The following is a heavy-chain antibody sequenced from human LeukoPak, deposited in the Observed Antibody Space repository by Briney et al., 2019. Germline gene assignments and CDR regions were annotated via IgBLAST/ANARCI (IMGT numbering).Heavy chain of an antibody. CDR3: ARAFGDFWSGYAYYYYYMDV. Sequence: ASVKVSCKASGYTFTSYDINWVRQATGQGLEWMGWMNPNSGNTGYAQKFQGRVTMTRNTSISTAYMELSSLRSEDTAVYYCARAFGDFWSGYAYYYYYMDVWGKGTTVTVSS. CDR1: GYTFTSYD. CDR2: MNPNSGNT. D-gene: IGHD3-3*01. J-gene: IGHJ6*03. V-gene: IGHV1-8*01.